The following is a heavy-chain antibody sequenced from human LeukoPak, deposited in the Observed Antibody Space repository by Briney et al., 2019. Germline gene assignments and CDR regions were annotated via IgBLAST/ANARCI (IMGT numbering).Heavy chain of an antibody. Sequence: GGSLRLSCAASGFTVSSNYMSWVRQAPGKGLEWVSYISGSGGTIYYADSVKGRFTISRDNAKNSLYLQMNSLRAEDTAVYYCARDHHYGSDPWGQGTLVTVSS. CDR3: ARDHHYGSDP. CDR1: GFTVSSNY. CDR2: ISGSGGTI. V-gene: IGHV3-11*01. D-gene: IGHD3-10*01. J-gene: IGHJ5*02.